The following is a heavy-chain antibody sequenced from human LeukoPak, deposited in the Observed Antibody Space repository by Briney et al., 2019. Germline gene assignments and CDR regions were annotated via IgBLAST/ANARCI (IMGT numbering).Heavy chain of an antibody. Sequence: GGSLRLSCTVSGFTFSSNSMSWVRQAPGKGLEWVSFIYSDNTHYSDSVKGRFTISRDNSKNTLYLQMNSLRAEDTAVYYCARRAGAYSHPYDYWGQGTLVTVSS. V-gene: IGHV3-53*01. CDR1: GFTFSSNS. D-gene: IGHD4/OR15-4a*01. CDR2: IYSDNT. CDR3: ARRAGAYSHPYDY. J-gene: IGHJ4*02.